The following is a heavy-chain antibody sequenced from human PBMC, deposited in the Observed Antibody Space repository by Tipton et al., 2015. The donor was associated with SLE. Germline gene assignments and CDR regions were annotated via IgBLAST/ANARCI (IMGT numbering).Heavy chain of an antibody. CDR1: GGSINNFY. CDR3: ARAEMTTEGSVFYFYVDV. J-gene: IGHJ6*03. CDR2: VYYSGGT. Sequence: PGLVKPSETLSLTCTVSGGSINNFYWAWIRQSPGKGLEWLGYVYYSGGTNYNPSVRSRATISVETSKNHFPLRLTSVTAADTAVYYCARAEMTTEGSVFYFYVDVWGKGTTVTV. D-gene: IGHD5-24*01. V-gene: IGHV4-59*01.